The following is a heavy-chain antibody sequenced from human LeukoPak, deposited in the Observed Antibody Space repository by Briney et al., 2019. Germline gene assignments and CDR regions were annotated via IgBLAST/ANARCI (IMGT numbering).Heavy chain of an antibody. CDR3: ARVVVPAAVLDY. D-gene: IGHD2-2*01. CDR1: GGSISSGGYY. Sequence: SETLSLTCTVSGGSISSGGYYWSWIRQPPGKGLEWIGYIYHSGSTYYNPSLKSRVTISVDRSKNQFSLKLSSVTAADTAVYYCARVVVPAAVLDYWGQGTLVTVSS. CDR2: IYHSGST. J-gene: IGHJ4*02. V-gene: IGHV4-30-2*01.